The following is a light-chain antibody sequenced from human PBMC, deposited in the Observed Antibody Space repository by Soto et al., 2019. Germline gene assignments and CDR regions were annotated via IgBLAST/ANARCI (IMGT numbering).Light chain of an antibody. V-gene: IGKV3-11*01. CDR3: QKRVNWPQ. J-gene: IGKJ5*01. Sequence: EIVLTQSPGTLSLSPGERASLSCRASQSVPNNNLAWYQHKPGQAPRLLIFDASNRATGIPARSSGSGSGTDFTLTFSGLEPEDFAIYYCQKRVNWPQFGQGTRLEIK. CDR1: QSVPNN. CDR2: DAS.